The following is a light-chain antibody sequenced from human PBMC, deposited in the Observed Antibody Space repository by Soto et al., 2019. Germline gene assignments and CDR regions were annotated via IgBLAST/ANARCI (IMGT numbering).Light chain of an antibody. CDR3: QSADSSGTCVV. CDR1: ALPKQY. V-gene: IGLV3-25*02. J-gene: IGLJ2*01. Sequence: SYELTQPPLVSVSPGQTARITCSGDALPKQYAYWYQQKPGQAPVLVIYKDSERPSGIPERFSGSSSGTTVTLTISGVQAEDEADYYCQSADSSGTCVVFGGGTKLTVL. CDR2: KDS.